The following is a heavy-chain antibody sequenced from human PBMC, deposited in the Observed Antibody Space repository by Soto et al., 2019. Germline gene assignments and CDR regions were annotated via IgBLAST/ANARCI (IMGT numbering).Heavy chain of an antibody. J-gene: IGHJ4*02. CDR3: AKDWSSSWYGGAAPPYY. D-gene: IGHD6-13*01. Sequence: SLRLSCAASGFTFSSYAMNWVRQAPGKGLEWVSVISGSGDSTYYADSVKGWFTISRDNSKNTLYLQMNSLRAEDTAVYYCAKDWSSSWYGGAAPPYYWGQGTLVTVSS. CDR1: GFTFSSYA. CDR2: ISGSGDST. V-gene: IGHV3-23*01.